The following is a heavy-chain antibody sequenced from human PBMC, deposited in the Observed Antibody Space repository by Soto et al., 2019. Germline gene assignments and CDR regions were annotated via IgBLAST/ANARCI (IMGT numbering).Heavy chain of an antibody. V-gene: IGHV3-73*01. J-gene: IGHJ6*02. CDR2: IRSKANSYAT. D-gene: IGHD1-26*01. CDR3: TRHEGYSGSYGHYYYGMDV. CDR1: GLTFSGSA. Sequence: EVQLVESGGGLVQPGGSLKLSCAASGLTFSGSAMHWVRQASGKGLEWVGRIRSKANSYATAYAASVKGRFTISRDDSKNTAYLQMNSLKTEDTAVYYCTRHEGYSGSYGHYYYGMDVWGQGTTVTVSS.